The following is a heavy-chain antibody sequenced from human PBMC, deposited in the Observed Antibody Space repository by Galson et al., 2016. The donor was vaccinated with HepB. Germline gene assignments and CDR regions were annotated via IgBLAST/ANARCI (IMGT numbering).Heavy chain of an antibody. Sequence: SLRLSCAASGFFFSNYGMHWVRQAPGKGLAWVAVVSYDGYSKYYADSVKGRFTISRDNSKTTMYLQMNSLRVEDTAVYYCAKDVYTSGREYGMDVRGQGTTVTVAS. J-gene: IGHJ6*02. V-gene: IGHV3-30*18. CDR2: VSYDGYSK. D-gene: IGHD3-10*01. CDR3: AKDVYTSGREYGMDV. CDR1: GFFFSNYG.